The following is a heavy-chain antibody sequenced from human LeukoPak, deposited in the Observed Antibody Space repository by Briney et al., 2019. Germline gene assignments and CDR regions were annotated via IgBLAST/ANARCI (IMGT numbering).Heavy chain of an antibody. CDR3: ARGPVTTGYFAY. D-gene: IGHD4-17*01. CDR1: GASITTYY. V-gene: IGHV4-59*01. J-gene: IGHJ4*02. CDR2: IYYSGGT. Sequence: PSETLSLTCTVSGASITTYYWSWIRQPPEKGLEWIGYIYYSGGTNYHPSLKSRVTISVDTSKNQFSLKLSSVTAADTAIYFCARGPVTTGYFAYWGQGTLVTVSS.